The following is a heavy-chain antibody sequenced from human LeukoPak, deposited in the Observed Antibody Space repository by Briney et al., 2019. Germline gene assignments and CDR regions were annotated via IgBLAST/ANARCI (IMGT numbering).Heavy chain of an antibody. CDR3: VLLLLWFGEGNYGMDV. CDR1: GYTFTGYY. V-gene: IGHV1-2*02. D-gene: IGHD3-10*01. J-gene: IGHJ6*02. CDR2: INPNSGGT. Sequence: ASVKVSCKASGYTFTGYYMHWVRQAPGQGLEWMGWINPNSGGTNYAQKFQGRVTMTRDTSISTAYMELSRLRSDDTVVYYCVLLLLWFGEGNYGMDVWGQGTTVTVSS.